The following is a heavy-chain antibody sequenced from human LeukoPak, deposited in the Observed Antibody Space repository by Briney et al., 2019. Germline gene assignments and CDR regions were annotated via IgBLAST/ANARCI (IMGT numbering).Heavy chain of an antibody. J-gene: IGHJ4*02. V-gene: IGHV3-23*01. CDR1: GFTFSSYA. D-gene: IGHD4-17*01. CDR3: AKDYGDYVLSLFDY. Sequence: GGPLRLSCAASGFTFSSYAMSWVRQAPGKGLEWVSAISGSGGSTYYADSVKGRFTISRDNSKNTLYLQMNSLRAEDTAVYYCAKDYGDYVLSLFDYWGQGTLVTVSS. CDR2: ISGSGGST.